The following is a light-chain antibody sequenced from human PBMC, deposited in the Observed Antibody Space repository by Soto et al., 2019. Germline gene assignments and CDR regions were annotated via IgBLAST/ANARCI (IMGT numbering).Light chain of an antibody. CDR1: QSVRSY. Sequence: EIVLTQSPGPLSLSPGARATLSCRASQSVRSYLACYQQKPGQAPRLLIYDASNRATGIPARFSGSGSGTDFTLTITRLEPEDFAVYYCQQYGGSPITFGLGTRLEIK. V-gene: IGKV3-11*01. CDR2: DAS. J-gene: IGKJ5*01. CDR3: QQYGGSPIT.